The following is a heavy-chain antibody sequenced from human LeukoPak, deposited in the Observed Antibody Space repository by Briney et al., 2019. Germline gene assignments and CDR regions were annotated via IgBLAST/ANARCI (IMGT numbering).Heavy chain of an antibody. CDR2: IYSGGST. CDR1: GFAVSSKY. CDR3: ARGCSSTSCYGFDY. V-gene: IGHV3-53*01. J-gene: IGHJ4*02. Sequence: GGCLRLSCAASGFAVSSKYMGWVRQAPGEELEWVSVIYSGGSTYYAESVKRRFTISRDNSKTTLYLQMNSLRAEDTAVSYCARGCSSTSCYGFDYWGQGTLVTVSS. D-gene: IGHD2-2*01.